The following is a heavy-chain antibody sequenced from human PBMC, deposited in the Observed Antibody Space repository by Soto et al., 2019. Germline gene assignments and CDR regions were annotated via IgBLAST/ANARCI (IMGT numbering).Heavy chain of an antibody. CDR2: FNPSGLST. D-gene: IGHD6-19*01. V-gene: IGHV1-46*01. J-gene: IGHJ4*02. Sequence: QVHLVQSGAEVKKPGASVNVSCQASGSITNHHMHWVRQAPGQGLEWMGIFNPSGLSTTYAQKFQGRVTITRDTSTSTDYMELSSLPSEDTAVYFCAKVTHRGPIAVAGPLGSWGQGTLVIVSS. CDR1: GSITNHH. CDR3: AKVTHRGPIAVAGPLGS.